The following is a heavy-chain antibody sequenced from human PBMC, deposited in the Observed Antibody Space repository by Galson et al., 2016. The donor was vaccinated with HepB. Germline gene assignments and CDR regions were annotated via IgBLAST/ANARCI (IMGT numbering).Heavy chain of an antibody. CDR2: NYNNDNT. CDR1: GGPIDSYY. J-gene: IGHJ6*02. D-gene: IGHD1-26*01. V-gene: IGHV4-59*01. Sequence: ETLSLTCSVSGGPIDSYYWTWIRQPPGKGLEWIGFNYNNDNTNYNPSLKSRVTIPLDTSARQVSLILRSVTAADTAIYYCARFTELLGYFGMDVWGQGTTVIVSS. CDR3: ARFTELLGYFGMDV.